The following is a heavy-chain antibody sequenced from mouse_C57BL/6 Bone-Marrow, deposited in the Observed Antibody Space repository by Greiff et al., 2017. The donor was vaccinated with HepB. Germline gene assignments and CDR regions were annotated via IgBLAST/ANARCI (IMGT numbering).Heavy chain of an antibody. CDR1: GYTFTSYW. CDR2: INPSSGYT. Sequence: QVQLKESGAELAKPGASVKLSCKASGYTFTSYWMHWVKQRPGQGLEWIGYINPSSGYTKYNQKFKDKATLTADKSSSTAYMQLSSLTYEDSAVYYCASQLRLRYFDVWGTGTTVTVSS. D-gene: IGHD3-2*02. V-gene: IGHV1-7*01. J-gene: IGHJ1*03. CDR3: ASQLRLRYFDV.